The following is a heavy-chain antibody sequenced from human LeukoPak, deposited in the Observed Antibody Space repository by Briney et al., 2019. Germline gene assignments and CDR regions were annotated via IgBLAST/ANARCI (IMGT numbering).Heavy chain of an antibody. V-gene: IGHV3-73*01. CDR3: TGCGRIGWFLDSIDF. D-gene: IGHD3-3*01. Sequence: GGPLKLSCGASVFTLSDSPVHGARHASGKGRKWFGRIRSNANSYSTEYADSVKGRFTISRDDSKNTAYLQMNSLKTEDTAVYYCTGCGRIGWFLDSIDFWGQGTLVTVSS. J-gene: IGHJ4*02. CDR1: VFTLSDSP. CDR2: IRSNANSYST.